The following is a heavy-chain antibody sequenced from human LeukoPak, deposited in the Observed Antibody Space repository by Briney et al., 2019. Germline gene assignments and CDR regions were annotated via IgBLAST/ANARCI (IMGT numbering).Heavy chain of an antibody. CDR2: IIPMSGTV. V-gene: IGHV1-69*06. J-gene: IGHJ4*02. CDR1: GGTFSTFG. Sequence: SVKVSCKASGGTFSTFGISWVRQAPGQGLEWMGGIIPMSGTVNNAQKFQGRVTITAGKSTGTAYMELSSLRSDDTAVYYCARETGYAYGRAPLDYWGQGTLVTVSS. D-gene: IGHD5-18*01. CDR3: ARETGYAYGRAPLDY.